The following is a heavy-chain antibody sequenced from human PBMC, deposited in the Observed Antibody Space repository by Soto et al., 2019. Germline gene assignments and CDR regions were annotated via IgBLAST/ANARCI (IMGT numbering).Heavy chain of an antibody. CDR2: IIPIFGTA. V-gene: IGHV1-69*13. J-gene: IGHJ5*02. CDR3: ARDPMTTVTTGWFDP. D-gene: IGHD4-17*01. CDR1: GGTFSSYA. Sequence: SVKVSCKASGGTFSSYAISWERQAPGQGLEWMGGIIPIFGTANYAQKFQGRVTITADESTSTAYMELSSLRSEDTAVYYCARDPMTTVTTGWFDPWGQGTLVTVSS.